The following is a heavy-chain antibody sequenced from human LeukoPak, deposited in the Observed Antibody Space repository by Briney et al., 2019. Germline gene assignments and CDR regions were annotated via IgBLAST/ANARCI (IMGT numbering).Heavy chain of an antibody. CDR1: GFSFKDYN. J-gene: IGHJ5*02. D-gene: IGHD2-15*01. Sequence: GGSLRLSCAASGFSFKDYNMHWVRQAPGKGLEWVAVITYDGGNEYYTDSVKGRFTISRDNAKNSLYLQMNSLRAEDTAVYYCARGSVVVAATDNWFDPWGQGTLVTVSS. CDR2: ITYDGGNE. V-gene: IGHV3-30*03. CDR3: ARGSVVVAATDNWFDP.